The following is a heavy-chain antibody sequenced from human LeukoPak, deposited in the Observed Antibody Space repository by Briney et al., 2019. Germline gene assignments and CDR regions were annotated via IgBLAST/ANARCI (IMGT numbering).Heavy chain of an antibody. Sequence: ASVMVSCKASGYAFSGNPIHWVRQAPGQGLEWMGRIDPKNGDTFYAEKFQGRVTMTRDTSISTGYMELSRLRSDDTAVYYCARDYDILTGPLDYWGQGTLVTVSS. J-gene: IGHJ4*02. CDR2: IDPKNGDT. CDR1: GYAFSGNP. V-gene: IGHV1-2*02. CDR3: ARDYDILTGPLDY. D-gene: IGHD3-9*01.